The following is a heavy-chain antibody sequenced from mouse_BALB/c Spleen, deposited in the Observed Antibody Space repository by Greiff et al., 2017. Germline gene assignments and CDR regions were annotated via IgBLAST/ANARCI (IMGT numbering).Heavy chain of an antibody. CDR1: GFTFSSYA. V-gene: IGHV5-9-3*01. J-gene: IGHJ2*01. Sequence: DVKLVESGGGLVKPGGSLKLSCAASGFTFSSYAMSWVRQTPEKRLEWVATISSGGSYTYYPDSVKGRFTISRDNAKNTLYLQMSSLRSEDTAMYYCASYRYDDFDYWGQGTTLTVSS. CDR2: ISSGGSYT. CDR3: ASYRYDDFDY. D-gene: IGHD2-14*01.